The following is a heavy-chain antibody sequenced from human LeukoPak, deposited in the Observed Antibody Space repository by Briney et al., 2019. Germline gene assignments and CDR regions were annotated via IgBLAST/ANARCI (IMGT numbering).Heavy chain of an antibody. V-gene: IGHV4-59*11. D-gene: IGHD3-9*01. Sequence: PSETLSLTCTVSGGSISSHYWSWIRQPPGKGLEWIGYIYYSGSTNYNPSLKSRVTISVDTSKNQFSLKLSSVTAADTAVYYCAREVRYYDILTGYYNGNFDYWGQGTLVTVSS. J-gene: IGHJ4*02. CDR1: GGSISSHY. CDR2: IYYSGST. CDR3: AREVRYYDILTGYYNGNFDY.